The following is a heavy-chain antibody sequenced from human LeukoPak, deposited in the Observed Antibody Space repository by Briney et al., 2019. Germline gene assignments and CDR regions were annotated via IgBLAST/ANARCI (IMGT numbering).Heavy chain of an antibody. Sequence: SGPTLVNPTQTLTLTCTFSGFSLSTSGVGVSWIRQPPGKALEWLALIYWNDDKRYSPSLKSRLTITKDTSKNQVVLTMTNMDPVDTATYYCARPFEYSSSPGDWGQGTLVTVSS. CDR2: IYWNDDK. CDR3: ARPFEYSSSPGD. D-gene: IGHD6-6*01. CDR1: GFSLSTSGVG. J-gene: IGHJ4*02. V-gene: IGHV2-5*01.